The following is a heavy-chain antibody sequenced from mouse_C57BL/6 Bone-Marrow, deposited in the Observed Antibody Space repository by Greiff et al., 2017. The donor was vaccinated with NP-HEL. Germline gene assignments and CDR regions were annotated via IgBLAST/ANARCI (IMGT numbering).Heavy chain of an antibody. J-gene: IGHJ3*01. CDR3: GRGSYYGYAGGFAY. V-gene: IGHV1-64*01. CDR1: GYTFTSYW. Sequence: VQLQQSGAELVKPGASVKLSCKASGYTFTSYWMHWVKQRPGQGLEWIGMIHPNSGSTNYNEKFKSKATLTVDKSSSTAYMQLSSLTSEDSAVYYCGRGSYYGYAGGFAYWGQGTLVTVSA. CDR2: IHPNSGST. D-gene: IGHD2-9*01.